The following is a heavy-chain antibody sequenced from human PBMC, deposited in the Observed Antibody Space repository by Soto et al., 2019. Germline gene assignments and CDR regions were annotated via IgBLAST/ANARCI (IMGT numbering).Heavy chain of an antibody. CDR3: ARDQEHLRTSGWFDP. Sequence: QVQLVQSGAEVKKPGSSVKVSCKASGGTFSSYAISWVRQAPGQGLDWMGGIIPIFGTANYAQKFQGRVTITADKSTSTAYMELGSLRSEDTAVYYCARDQEHLRTSGWFDPWGQGTLVTVSS. CDR1: GGTFSSYA. D-gene: IGHD2-2*01. CDR2: IIPIFGTA. V-gene: IGHV1-69*06. J-gene: IGHJ5*02.